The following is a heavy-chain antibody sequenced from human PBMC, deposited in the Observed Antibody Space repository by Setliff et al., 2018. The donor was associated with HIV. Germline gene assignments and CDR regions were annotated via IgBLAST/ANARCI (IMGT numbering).Heavy chain of an antibody. Sequence: GASVKVSCKASGYTFTSYAIRWVRQAPGQRLEWMGWINPGNGNTKYSQNFQGRVTITRDASATTVYMELSSLRSEDTAVYYCARDERDYDFWNGYAYYMDVWGKGTTVTVSS. CDR2: INPGNGNT. J-gene: IGHJ6*03. V-gene: IGHV1-3*01. CDR3: ARDERDYDFWNGYAYYMDV. CDR1: GYTFTSYA. D-gene: IGHD3-3*01.